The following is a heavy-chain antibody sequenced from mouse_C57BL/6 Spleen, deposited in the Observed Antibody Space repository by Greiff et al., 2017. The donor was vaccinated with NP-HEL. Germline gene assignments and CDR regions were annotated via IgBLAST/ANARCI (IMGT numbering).Heavy chain of an antibody. Sequence: QVQLQQSGAELVKPGASVKMSCKASGYTFTSYWITWVKQRPGQGLEWIGDIYPGSGSTNYNEKFKSKATLTVDTSSSTAYMQLSSLTSEDSAVYYCARRHLRGDAMDYWGQGTSVTVSS. CDR2: IYPGSGST. V-gene: IGHV1-55*01. D-gene: IGHD2-12*01. CDR3: ARRHLRGDAMDY. J-gene: IGHJ4*01. CDR1: GYTFTSYW.